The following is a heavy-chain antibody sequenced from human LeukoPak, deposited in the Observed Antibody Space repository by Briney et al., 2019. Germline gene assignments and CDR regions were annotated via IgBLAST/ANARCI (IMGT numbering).Heavy chain of an antibody. J-gene: IGHJ4*02. Sequence: ASVKVSCKASGYTFTSYGISWVRQAPGQGLEWMGWISAYNGNTNYAQKLQGRVTMTTDTSTSTAYMELRSLRSDDTAVYYCARGVKHYYDSSGYYPFDYWGQGTLVTVSS. CDR2: ISAYNGNT. D-gene: IGHD3-22*01. V-gene: IGHV1-18*01. CDR3: ARGVKHYYDSSGYYPFDY. CDR1: GYTFTSYG.